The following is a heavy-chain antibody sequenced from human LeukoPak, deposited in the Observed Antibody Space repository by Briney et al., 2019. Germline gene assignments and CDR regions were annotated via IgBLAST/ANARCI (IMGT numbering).Heavy chain of an antibody. D-gene: IGHD4-17*01. CDR1: GYPISSGHY. CDR3: ARAGTNLGDYDY. Sequence: PSETLSLTCTVSGYPISSGHYWAWIRQSPEKGLECIATMFHSGSTYYNPSLKSRVTTSVDTSKNEFSLNLSSVTAADTAVYYCARAGTNLGDYDYWDQGTLVTVSS. CDR2: MFHSGST. V-gene: IGHV4-38-2*02. J-gene: IGHJ4*02.